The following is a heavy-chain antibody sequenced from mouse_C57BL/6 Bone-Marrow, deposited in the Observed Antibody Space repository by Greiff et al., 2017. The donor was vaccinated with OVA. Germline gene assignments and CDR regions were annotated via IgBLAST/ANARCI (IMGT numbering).Heavy chain of an antibody. CDR1: GFTFSDYG. Sequence: EVMLVESGGGLVKPGGSLKLSCAASGFTFSDYGMHWVRQAPETGLEWVAYIRSGSSTIYYADTVKGRFTISRDNAKNTLFLQMTSLRSEDTAMYYCARGGYYAAWFAYWGQGTLVTVSA. J-gene: IGHJ3*01. CDR2: IRSGSSTI. V-gene: IGHV5-17*01. D-gene: IGHD2-3*01. CDR3: ARGGYYAAWFAY.